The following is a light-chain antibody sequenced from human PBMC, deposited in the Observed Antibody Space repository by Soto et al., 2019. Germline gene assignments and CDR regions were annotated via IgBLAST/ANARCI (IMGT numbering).Light chain of an antibody. Sequence: DIVMTQSPLSLPVTPGEPASISCRSSQSLLHSNGYNYLDWYLQKPGQSPQLLIYLGSNRASGVPDRFSGSGSGTDFTLKISRVEAEDVGVYYCMQYHKWPITFGGGTKVDIK. V-gene: IGKV2-28*01. J-gene: IGKJ4*01. CDR2: LGS. CDR3: MQYHKWPIT. CDR1: QSLLHSNGYNY.